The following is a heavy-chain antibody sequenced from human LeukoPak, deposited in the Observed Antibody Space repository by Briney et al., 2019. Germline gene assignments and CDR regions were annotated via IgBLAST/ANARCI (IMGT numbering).Heavy chain of an antibody. V-gene: IGHV3-53*01. Sequence: GGSLRLSCTVSGFTVSSNSMSWVRQAPGKGLEWVSFIYSDNTHYSDSVKGRFTISRDNAKNSLYLQMNSLRAEDTALYYCARSVAAAGLGAFDIWGQGTMVTVSS. CDR2: IYSDNT. CDR3: ARSVAAAGLGAFDI. D-gene: IGHD6-13*01. CDR1: GFTVSSNS. J-gene: IGHJ3*02.